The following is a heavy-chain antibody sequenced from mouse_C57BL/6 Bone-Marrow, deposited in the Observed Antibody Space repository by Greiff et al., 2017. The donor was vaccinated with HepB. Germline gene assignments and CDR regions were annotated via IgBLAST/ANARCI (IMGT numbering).Heavy chain of an antibody. CDR3: ARTVVAPYAMDY. CDR2: IHPNSGST. Sequence: VQLQQPGAELVKPGASVKLSCKASGYTFTSYWMHWVKQRPGQGLEWIGMIHPNSGSTNYNEKFKSKATLTVDKSSSTAYMQLSSLTSEDSVVYYCARTVVAPYAMDYWGQGTSVTVSS. CDR1: GYTFTSYW. J-gene: IGHJ4*01. D-gene: IGHD1-1*01. V-gene: IGHV1-64*01.